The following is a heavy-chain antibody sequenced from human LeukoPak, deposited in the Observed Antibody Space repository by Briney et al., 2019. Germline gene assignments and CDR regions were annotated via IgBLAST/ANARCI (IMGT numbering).Heavy chain of an antibody. CDR3: AKDRRGIAAAGYFDY. CDR2: ISGTGTST. CDR1: EFAFNNYA. V-gene: IGHV3-23*01. J-gene: IGHJ4*02. D-gene: IGHD6-13*01. Sequence: GGSLRLSCAASEFAFNNYAMSWVRQAPGKGLEWVSAISGTGTSTYYADSVQGRFTISRDNSKNTLYLQLNSLRAEDTAVYYCAKDRRGIAAAGYFDYWGQGTLVTVSS.